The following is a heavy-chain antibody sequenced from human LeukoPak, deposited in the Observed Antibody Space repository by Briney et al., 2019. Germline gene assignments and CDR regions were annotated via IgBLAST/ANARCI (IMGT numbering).Heavy chain of an antibody. Sequence: GGSLRLSCVASGFTFRNFGMHWVRQAPGKGLEWVAVIWYDGSEKYYADSVKGRFTISRDNSKNMLYLQTNSLRAEDTAVYYCVRDRNALQFLDYWGQGTVVTVSS. CDR1: GFTFRNFG. CDR3: VRDRNALQFLDY. V-gene: IGHV3-33*01. J-gene: IGHJ4*02. D-gene: IGHD3-3*01. CDR2: IWYDGSEK.